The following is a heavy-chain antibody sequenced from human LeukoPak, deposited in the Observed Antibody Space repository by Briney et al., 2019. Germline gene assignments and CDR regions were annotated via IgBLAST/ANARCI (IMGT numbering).Heavy chain of an antibody. D-gene: IGHD1-1*01. Sequence: GESLKISCKGSGYSFTSYWIGWVRQLPGKGLEWMGIMYPADSDTRYSPSFQGQVTISADKSISTAYLQWSSLKASDTAMYYCARPGPTVRYFDYWGQGTLVTGSS. CDR3: ARPGPTVRYFDY. J-gene: IGHJ4*02. CDR2: MYPADSDT. CDR1: GYSFTSYW. V-gene: IGHV5-51*01.